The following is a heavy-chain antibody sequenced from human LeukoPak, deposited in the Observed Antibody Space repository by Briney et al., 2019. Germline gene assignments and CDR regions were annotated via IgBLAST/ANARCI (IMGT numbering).Heavy chain of an antibody. CDR3: ARWWLGGVDAFDI. J-gene: IGHJ3*02. D-gene: IGHD6-19*01. CDR1: GGSISSYY. CDR2: IYYSGST. Sequence: SETLSLTCTVSGGSISSYYWSWIRQPPGKGLEWIGYIYYSGSTNYNPSLKSRVTISVDTSKNQFSLKLSSVTAADTAVYYCARWWLGGVDAFDIWGQGTMVTVSS. V-gene: IGHV4-59*12.